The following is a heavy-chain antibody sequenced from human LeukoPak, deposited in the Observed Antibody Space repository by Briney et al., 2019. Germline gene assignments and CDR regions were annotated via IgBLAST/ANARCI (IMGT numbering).Heavy chain of an antibody. CDR2: IYYSGST. CDR1: GGSISSSSYY. J-gene: IGHJ4*02. D-gene: IGHD3-22*01. CDR3: AITMISKAPFDY. Sequence: SETLSLTCTVSGGSISSSSYYWDWIRQPPGKGLEWIGSIYYSGSTYYNPSLKSRVTISVDTSKDQFSLKLSSVTAADTAVYYCAITMISKAPFDYWGQGTLVTVSS. V-gene: IGHV4-39*01.